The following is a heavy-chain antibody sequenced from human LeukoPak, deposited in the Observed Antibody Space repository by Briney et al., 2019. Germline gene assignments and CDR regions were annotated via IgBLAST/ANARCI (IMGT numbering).Heavy chain of an antibody. CDR2: INPNSGGT. CDR1: GYTFTGYY. V-gene: IGHV1-2*02. Sequence: GASVKVSCKASGYTFTGYYMHWVRQAPGQGLEWIGWINPNSGGTNYAQKFQGRVTMTRDTSISTAYMELSRLRSDDTAVYYCARDSGYCSGGSCYLGWFDPWGQGTLVTVSS. CDR3: ARDSGYCSGGSCYLGWFDP. D-gene: IGHD2-15*01. J-gene: IGHJ5*02.